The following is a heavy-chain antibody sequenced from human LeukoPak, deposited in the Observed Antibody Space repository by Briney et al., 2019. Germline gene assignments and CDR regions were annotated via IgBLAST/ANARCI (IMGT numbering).Heavy chain of an antibody. D-gene: IGHD3-10*01. J-gene: IGHJ3*02. CDR2: VYYSTNT. Sequence: SETLSLTCTVSGDSISSSSYYWDWIRQPPGKGLEWIGNVYYSTNTDYNPSLKSRVTISVDTSKNQFSLKLSYVTAADTAVYYCARDSATMVRGVIMVEAFDIWGQGTMVTVSS. CDR1: GDSISSSSYY. V-gene: IGHV4-39*07. CDR3: ARDSATMVRGVIMVEAFDI.